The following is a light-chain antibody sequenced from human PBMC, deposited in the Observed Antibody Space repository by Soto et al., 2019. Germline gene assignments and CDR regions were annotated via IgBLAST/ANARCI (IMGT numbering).Light chain of an antibody. CDR1: QSVSGN. CDR3: QQYNNWPRT. J-gene: IGKJ1*01. CDR2: GAS. Sequence: EIVMTQSPATLSVSPGERATLSCRARQSVSGNLAWYQQKPGQAPRLLIYGASTRATGIPARFSGSGSGTEFTLTISSLQSEDFEVYYCQQYNNWPRTFGQGTKVEIK. V-gene: IGKV3-15*01.